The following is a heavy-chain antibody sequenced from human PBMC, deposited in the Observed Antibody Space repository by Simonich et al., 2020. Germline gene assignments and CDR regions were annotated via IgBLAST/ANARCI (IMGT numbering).Heavy chain of an antibody. CDR1: GGSISSSSYY. D-gene: IGHD6-13*01. CDR3: ARHAGFAFDI. Sequence: QLQLQESGPGLVKPSETLSLTCTVSGGSISSSSYYWGWIRQPPGKGLEWIGSIYYSGTTYNTPSLKSRVTISVDTSKNQFSLKLSSVAAADTAVYYCARHAGFAFDIWGQGTMVTVSS. CDR2: IYYSGTT. V-gene: IGHV4-39*01. J-gene: IGHJ3*02.